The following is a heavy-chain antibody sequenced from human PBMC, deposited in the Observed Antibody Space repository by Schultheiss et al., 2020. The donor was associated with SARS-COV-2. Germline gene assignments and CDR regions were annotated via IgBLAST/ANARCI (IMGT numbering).Heavy chain of an antibody. D-gene: IGHD5-24*01. CDR1: GGSISSGDYY. CDR2: IYYSGST. J-gene: IGHJ6*02. CDR3: ARDRDGYKPSSGMDV. V-gene: IGHV4-30-4*02. Sequence: SETLSLTCTVSGGSISSGDYYWGWIRQPPGKGLEWIGYIYYSGSTYYNPSLKSRVTISLGTSKNQFSLKLGSVTAADTAVYYCARDRDGYKPSSGMDVWGQGTTVTVSS.